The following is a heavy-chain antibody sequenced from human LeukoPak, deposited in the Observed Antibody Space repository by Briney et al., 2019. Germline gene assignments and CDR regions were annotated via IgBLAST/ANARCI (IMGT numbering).Heavy chain of an antibody. CDR1: GGSFSGYY. D-gene: IGHD3-22*01. V-gene: IGHV4-34*01. J-gene: IGHJ3*02. Sequence: SETLSLTCAVYGGSFSGYYWSWNRQPPGRGLEWIGEINHSGSTNYNPSLKSRVTISVDTSKNQFSLKLSSVTAADTAVYYCARDNSYYYDSSGAHAFDIWGQGTMVTVSS. CDR3: ARDNSYYYDSSGAHAFDI. CDR2: INHSGST.